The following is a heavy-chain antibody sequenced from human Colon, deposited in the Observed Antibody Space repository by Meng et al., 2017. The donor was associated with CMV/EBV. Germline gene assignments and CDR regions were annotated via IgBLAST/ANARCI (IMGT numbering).Heavy chain of an antibody. CDR3: ARATKASCWEVLDY. J-gene: IGHJ4*01. CDR1: GGSFSGYY. D-gene: IGHD2-2*01. V-gene: IGHV4-34*01. CDR2: INRSGST. Sequence: QVQLQQWGAGLLKPSEXLSLTCAVYGGSFSGYYWTWIRQTPGKGLEWIGVINRSGSTDYNPSLKSRVTISVDTSKNQFSLKLNSVTAADTAVYYCARATKASCWEVLDYWGHGTLVTVSS.